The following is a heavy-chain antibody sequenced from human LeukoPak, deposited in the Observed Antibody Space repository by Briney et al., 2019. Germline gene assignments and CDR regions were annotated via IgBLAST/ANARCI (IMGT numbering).Heavy chain of an antibody. J-gene: IGHJ4*02. CDR1: GFTFKNYA. D-gene: IGHD3-10*01. CDR2: IKQDGSEK. V-gene: IGHV3-7*01. CDR3: ASDYYGSGSYV. Sequence: GGSLRLSCVASGFTFKNYAMSWVRQAPGKGLEWVANIKQDGSEKYYVDSVKGRFTISRDNAKNSLYLQMNSLRAEDTAVYYCASDYYGSGSYVWGQGTLVTVSS.